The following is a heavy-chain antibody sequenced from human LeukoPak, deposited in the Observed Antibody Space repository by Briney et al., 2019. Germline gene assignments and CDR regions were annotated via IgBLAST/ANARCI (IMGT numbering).Heavy chain of an antibody. D-gene: IGHD6-13*01. V-gene: IGHV4-34*01. CDR1: GGSISSYY. Sequence: SETLSLTCTVSGGSISSYYWSWIRQPPGKGLEWIGEINHSGSTNYNPSLKSRVTISVDTSKNQFSLKLSSVTAADTAVYYCARAAAGYNYWGQGTLVTVSS. CDR3: ARAAAGYNY. J-gene: IGHJ4*02. CDR2: INHSGST.